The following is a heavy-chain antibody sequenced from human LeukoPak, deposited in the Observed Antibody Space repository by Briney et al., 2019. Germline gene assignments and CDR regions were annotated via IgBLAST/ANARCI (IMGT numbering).Heavy chain of an antibody. Sequence: GGSLRLSCAASGFTVGSNYMSWVRQAPGKGLEWVSVIYSGGSTYYADSVKGRFTISRDNSKNTLYLQMNSLRAEDTAVYYCARSPGVRRTLWAWDQGTLVTVSS. V-gene: IGHV3-53*01. CDR3: ARSPGVRRTLWA. J-gene: IGHJ5*02. CDR2: IYSGGST. CDR1: GFTVGSNY. D-gene: IGHD2-21*01.